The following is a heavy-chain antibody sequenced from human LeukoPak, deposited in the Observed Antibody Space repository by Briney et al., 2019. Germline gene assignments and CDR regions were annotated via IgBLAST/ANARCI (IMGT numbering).Heavy chain of an antibody. CDR2: ISFSVNTK. Sequence: GGSLRLSCAASGFTFSDYSMNWVRQAPGKGLEWVSYISFSVNTKYYGDSVKGRFTISRDNAKNSLYLHMDSLRAEDTAVYYCARGAYSSGWAYFDHWGQGTLGTVSS. J-gene: IGHJ4*02. V-gene: IGHV3-48*04. D-gene: IGHD6-19*01. CDR3: ARGAYSSGWAYFDH. CDR1: GFTFSDYS.